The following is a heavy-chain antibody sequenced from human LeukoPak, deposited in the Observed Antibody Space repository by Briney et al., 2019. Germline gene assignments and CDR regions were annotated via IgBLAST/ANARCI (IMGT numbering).Heavy chain of an antibody. CDR2: ISDSGST. V-gene: IGHV4-59*11. CDR3: ARGYDSSAYYPFNY. D-gene: IGHD3-22*01. J-gene: IGHJ4*02. Sequence: ASETLSLTCVVSGGSLSTHHWSWIRQSPGRGLEWIGYISDSGSTNYNPSLKSRVTISVDTSKNQFSLMLSSVTAADTAVYYCARGYDSSAYYPFNYWGQGTLSPSPQ. CDR1: GGSLSTHH.